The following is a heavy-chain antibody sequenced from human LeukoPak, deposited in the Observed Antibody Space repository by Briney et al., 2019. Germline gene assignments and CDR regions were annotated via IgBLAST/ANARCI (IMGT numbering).Heavy chain of an antibody. J-gene: IGHJ4*02. D-gene: IGHD1-26*01. CDR1: GFTFSNYW. Sequence: LSGGSLRLSCAASGFTFSNYWMTWVRQAPGKGLGWVANIKQDGSGKYYMDSVQGRFTISRDNAKNSLYLQMNSLRAEDTAVYYCARDVGAFDYWGQGTLVTVSS. CDR3: ARDVGAFDY. CDR2: IKQDGSGK. V-gene: IGHV3-7*03.